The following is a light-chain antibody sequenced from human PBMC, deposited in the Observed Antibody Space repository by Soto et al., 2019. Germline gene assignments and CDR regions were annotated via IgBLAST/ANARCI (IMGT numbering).Light chain of an antibody. CDR3: QQYNSYWT. V-gene: IGKV1-5*01. Sequence: DIQMTQSPSTLSTSVGDRVTLTCRASQSISSWLAWYQQKPGKAPKLLIYDASSLESGVPSRFSGSGSGTEFTLTISSLQPDDFATYYCQQYNSYWTVGQGNKVDIK. J-gene: IGKJ1*01. CDR1: QSISSW. CDR2: DAS.